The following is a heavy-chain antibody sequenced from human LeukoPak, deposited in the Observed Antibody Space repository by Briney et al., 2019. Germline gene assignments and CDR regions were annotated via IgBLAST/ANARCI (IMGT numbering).Heavy chain of an antibody. Sequence: ASVKVSCKASGYIFTDYYIHWVRQAPGQGLEWMGWINPKSGGTKHAQKFQGRVTMTRDTSISTAYMKLSRLRFDDTAVYYCARDTSYSSGWYSGVFDIWGQGTMVTVSS. J-gene: IGHJ3*02. CDR1: GYIFTDYY. CDR2: INPKSGGT. CDR3: ARDTSYSSGWYSGVFDI. V-gene: IGHV1-2*02. D-gene: IGHD6-19*01.